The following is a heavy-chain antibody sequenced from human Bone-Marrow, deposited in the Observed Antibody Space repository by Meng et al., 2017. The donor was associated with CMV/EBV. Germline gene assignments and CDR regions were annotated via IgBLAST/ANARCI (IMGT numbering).Heavy chain of an antibody. Sequence: GESLKISCAASGFTFSDHYMDWVRQAPGKGLEWVGRTRNKANSYTTEYAASVKGRFTISRDDSKNSLYLQMNSLKTEDTAVYYCARTPWAARPPGPYYGMDVWGQGTTVTVSS. CDR3: ARTPWAARPPGPYYGMDV. CDR2: TRNKANSYTT. CDR1: GFTFSDHY. V-gene: IGHV3-72*01. D-gene: IGHD6-6*01. J-gene: IGHJ6*02.